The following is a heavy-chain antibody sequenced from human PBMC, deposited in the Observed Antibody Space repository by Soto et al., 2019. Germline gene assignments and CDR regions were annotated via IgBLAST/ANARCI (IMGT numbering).Heavy chain of an antibody. J-gene: IGHJ4*02. Sequence: QLQLQESGPGLVKPSETLSLTCTVSGGSISSSSYYWGWIRQPPGKGLEWIGSIYYSGSTYYNPSLKSRVSISVDTSKNQFALKLSSVTAADTAVYYCASHGEEVTYFDYWGQGTLVTVSS. CDR2: IYYSGST. CDR3: ASHGEEVTYFDY. D-gene: IGHD2-21*02. V-gene: IGHV4-39*01. CDR1: GGSISSSSYY.